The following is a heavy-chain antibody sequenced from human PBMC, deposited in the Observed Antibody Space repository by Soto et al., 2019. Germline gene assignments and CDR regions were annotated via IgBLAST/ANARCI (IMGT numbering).Heavy chain of an antibody. CDR1: GGSISSYY. V-gene: IGHV4-59*06. J-gene: IGHJ5*02. D-gene: IGHD3-22*01. CDR3: ARVDPHYYDSSADNWFDP. CDR2: IYYSGST. Sequence: SETLSLTCTVSGGSISSYYWSWIRQHPGKGLEWIGYIYYSGSTYYNPSLKSRVTISVDTSKNQFSLKLSSVTAADTAVYYCARVDPHYYDSSADNWFDPWGQGTLVPVSS.